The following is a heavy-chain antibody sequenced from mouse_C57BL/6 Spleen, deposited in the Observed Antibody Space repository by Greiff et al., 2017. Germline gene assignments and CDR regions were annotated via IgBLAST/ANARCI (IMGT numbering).Heavy chain of an antibody. CDR1: GYSITSGYY. J-gene: IGHJ3*01. CDR3: ARVGYDYDEFAY. V-gene: IGHV3-6*01. D-gene: IGHD2-4*01. Sequence: VQLKESGPGLVKPSQSLSLTCSVTGYSITSGYYWNWIRQFPGNKLEWMGYISYDGSNNYNPSLKNRISITRDTSKNQFFLKLNSVTTEDTATYYCARVGYDYDEFAYWGQGTLVTVSA. CDR2: ISYDGSN.